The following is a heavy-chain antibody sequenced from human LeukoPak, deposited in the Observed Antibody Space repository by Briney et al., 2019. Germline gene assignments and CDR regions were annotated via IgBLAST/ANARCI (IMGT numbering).Heavy chain of an antibody. V-gene: IGHV3-48*03. J-gene: IGHJ5*02. Sequence: GGSLRLSCAASGFTFSSYEMNWVRQAPGKGLEWVSYISSSGSTIYYADSVKGRFTISRDNAKNSLYLQMNSLRAEDTAVYYCARGPSSPYYYGSGSYSPNWFDPWGQGTLVTVSS. CDR1: GFTFSSYE. CDR2: ISSSGSTI. D-gene: IGHD3-10*01. CDR3: ARGPSSPYYYGSGSYSPNWFDP.